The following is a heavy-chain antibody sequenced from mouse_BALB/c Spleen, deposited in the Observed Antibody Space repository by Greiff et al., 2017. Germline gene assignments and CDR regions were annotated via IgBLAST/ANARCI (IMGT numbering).Heavy chain of an antibody. Sequence: EVMLVESGGGLVQPGGSLKLSCAASGFTFSSYTMSWVRQTPEKRLEWVAYISNGGGSTYYPDTVKGRFTISRDNAKNTLYLQMSSLKSEDTAMYYCARQYGNYNFDYWGQGTTLTVSS. CDR1: GFTFSSYT. V-gene: IGHV5-12-2*01. CDR3: ARQYGNYNFDY. CDR2: ISNGGGST. D-gene: IGHD2-1*01. J-gene: IGHJ2*01.